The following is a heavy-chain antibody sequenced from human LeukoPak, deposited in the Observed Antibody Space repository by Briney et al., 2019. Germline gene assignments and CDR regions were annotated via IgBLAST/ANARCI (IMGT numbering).Heavy chain of an antibody. V-gene: IGHV3-23*01. CDR1: GFTFRSYA. D-gene: IGHD6-6*01. CDR3: AKGLVPRD. J-gene: IGHJ4*02. Sequence: GSLRLSCVASGFTFRSYAMSWVRQALGKGLEWVSGISDSGGSTYYADSVKGRFTISRDNSKNTLYLQINSLRAEDTAVYYCAKGLVPRDWGQGTLVTVSS. CDR2: ISDSGGST.